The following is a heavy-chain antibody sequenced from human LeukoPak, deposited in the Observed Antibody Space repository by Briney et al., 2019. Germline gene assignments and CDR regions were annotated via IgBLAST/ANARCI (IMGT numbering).Heavy chain of an antibody. Sequence: PSETLSLTCAVSGYSISSGYYWGWIRQPPGKGLEWIGSIYHSGSTYYNPSLKSRVTISVDTSKNLFSLKLSSVTAADTAVYYCARAYSSGWPFDYWGQGTLVTVSS. V-gene: IGHV4-38-2*01. CDR1: GYSISSGYY. J-gene: IGHJ4*02. D-gene: IGHD6-19*01. CDR3: ARAYSSGWPFDY. CDR2: IYHSGST.